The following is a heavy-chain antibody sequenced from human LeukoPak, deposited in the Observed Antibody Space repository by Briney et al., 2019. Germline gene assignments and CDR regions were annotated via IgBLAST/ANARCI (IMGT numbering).Heavy chain of an antibody. CDR2: IGRGGGPI. D-gene: IGHD3-10*01. Sequence: GGSLRPSCEASGFTFSSYEMNWVRQAPGKGLEWIAYIGRGGGPIYYSDSVQGRFAISRDDATSSVNLQMDGLRGDDTALYYCARTARAGRKLLYYFDYWGQGALVTVAS. V-gene: IGHV3-48*03. CDR3: ARTARAGRKLLYYFDY. CDR1: GFTFSSYE. J-gene: IGHJ4*02.